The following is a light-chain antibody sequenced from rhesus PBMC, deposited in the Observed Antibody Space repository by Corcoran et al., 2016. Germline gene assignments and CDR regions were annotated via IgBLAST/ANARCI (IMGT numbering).Light chain of an antibody. CDR2: SAT. CDR3: QQYDDLPWT. J-gene: IGKJ1*01. V-gene: IGKV1-19*01. Sequence: DIQMTQSPSSLSASVGDKVTITCHASQGIRSGLAWYQQNPGKAPNPLMYSATRLQSGGPSRLSGNGSWTDYTLPISSLQPDDFATYYCQQYDDLPWTFGQGTKVEIK. CDR1: QGIRSG.